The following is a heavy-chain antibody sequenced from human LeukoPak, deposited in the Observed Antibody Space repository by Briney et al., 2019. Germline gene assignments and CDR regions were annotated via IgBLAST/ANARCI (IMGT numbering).Heavy chain of an antibody. CDR2: ISVSGGAT. CDR3: AKDRSSGYPNWYFDL. CDR1: RFTFSSYT. J-gene: IGHJ2*01. V-gene: IGHV3-23*01. D-gene: IGHD6-19*01. Sequence: GSLRLSCAASRFTFSSYTMTWVRQAPGKGLEWVSLISVSGGATYYADSVKGRFTVSRDNSKNTLYLQINTLRAEDTAVYYCAKDRSSGYPNWYFDLWGRGTLVTVSS.